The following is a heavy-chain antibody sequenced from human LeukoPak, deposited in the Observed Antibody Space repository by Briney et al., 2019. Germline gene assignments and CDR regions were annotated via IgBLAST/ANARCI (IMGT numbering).Heavy chain of an antibody. CDR3: ARSPGGEVTASFDY. CDR1: GDSISSYY. Sequence: SETLSLTCTVSGDSISSYYWSWLRQPPGKGREGAGYIYYSESTNYNPSLKSRVTISVDTSKNQFSLKLSPVTAADTAVYYCARSPGGEVTASFDYWGQGTLVTVSS. V-gene: IGHV4-59*01. J-gene: IGHJ4*02. CDR2: IYYSEST. D-gene: IGHD2-21*02.